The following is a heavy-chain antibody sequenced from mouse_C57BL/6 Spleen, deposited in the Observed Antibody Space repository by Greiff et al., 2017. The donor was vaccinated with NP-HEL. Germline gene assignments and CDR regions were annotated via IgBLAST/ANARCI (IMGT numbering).Heavy chain of an antibody. CDR3: AGYGSSYDWYFDV. D-gene: IGHD1-1*01. V-gene: IGHV1-81*01. CDR1: GYTFTSYG. Sequence: VQLQQSGAELARPGASVKLSCKASGYTFTSYGISWVKQRTGQGLEWIGEIYPRSGNTYYNEKFKGKATLTADKSSSTAYMELRSLTSEDSAVYFCAGYGSSYDWYFDVWGTGTTVTVSS. J-gene: IGHJ1*03. CDR2: IYPRSGNT.